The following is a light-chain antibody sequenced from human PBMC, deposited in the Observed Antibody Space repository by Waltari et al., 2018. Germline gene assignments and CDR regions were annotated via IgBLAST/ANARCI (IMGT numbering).Light chain of an antibody. J-gene: IGKJ1*01. CDR3: QKYDTVPWT. CDR1: QGIRNY. V-gene: IGKV1-27*01. CDR2: AAS. Sequence: DIQMTQSPSSLSASVGDRVTITCRATQGIRNYLAWYQQKPGKVPKLLIYAASTLESVVPSRFGGSAGRTHFTLTIRSLQPEDFATYYCQKYDTVPWTFVQGAMVE.